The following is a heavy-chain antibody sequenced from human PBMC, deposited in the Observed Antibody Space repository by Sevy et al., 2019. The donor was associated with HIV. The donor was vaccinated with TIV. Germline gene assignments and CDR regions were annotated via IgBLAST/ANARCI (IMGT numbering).Heavy chain of an antibody. CDR1: GGSISSSSYY. Sequence: SETLSLTCTVSGGSISSSSYYWGWIRQPPGKGLEWIGSIYFSGSTYYNPSLKSRVTITGDRSKNEVSLNLRFVTAADAAVYYCARYLRGDHAGGFDFWGQGTPVTVSS. CDR2: IYFSGST. J-gene: IGHJ5*01. V-gene: IGHV4-39*01. CDR3: ARYLRGDHAGGFDF. D-gene: IGHD4-17*01.